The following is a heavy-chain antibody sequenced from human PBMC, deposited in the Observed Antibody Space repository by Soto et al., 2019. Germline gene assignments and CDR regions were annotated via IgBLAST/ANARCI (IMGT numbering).Heavy chain of an antibody. Sequence: GGSLRLSCAASGFTFSSYSMNWVRQAPGKGLEWVSSISSSSSYIYYADSVKGRFTISRDNAKNSLYLQMNSLRAEDTAVYYCTLSVGYSSGETDYWGQGTLVTVSS. V-gene: IGHV3-21*01. D-gene: IGHD6-19*01. CDR3: TLSVGYSSGETDY. J-gene: IGHJ4*02. CDR1: GFTFSSYS. CDR2: ISSSSSYI.